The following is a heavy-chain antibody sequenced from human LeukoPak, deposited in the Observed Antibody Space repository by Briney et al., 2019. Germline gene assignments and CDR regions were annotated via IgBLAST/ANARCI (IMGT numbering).Heavy chain of an antibody. Sequence: PGGSLRLSCAASGFTFSSYAMSWVRQAPGKGLEWVSAISGSGGSTYYADSVKGRFTISRDNSKNTLYLQMNSLRAEDTAVYYCAKDLRYCSSTSCRPPDAFDTWGQGTMVTVSS. V-gene: IGHV3-23*01. CDR2: ISGSGGST. J-gene: IGHJ3*02. CDR3: AKDLRYCSSTSCRPPDAFDT. D-gene: IGHD2-2*01. CDR1: GFTFSSYA.